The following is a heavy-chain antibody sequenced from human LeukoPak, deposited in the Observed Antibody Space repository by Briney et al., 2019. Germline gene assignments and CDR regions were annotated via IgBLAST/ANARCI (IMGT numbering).Heavy chain of an antibody. V-gene: IGHV3-21*04. CDR3: ARSPPRYDTRFFDY. CDR2: ISSSSSYI. CDR1: GFTFSSYS. Sequence: PGGSLRLSCAASGFTFSSYSMNWVRQAPGKGLEWVSFISSSSSYIYYADSMKGRFTISRDNAKNSLYLQMNSLRAEDTAVYYCARSPPRYDTRFFDYWGQGILVAASS. J-gene: IGHJ4*02. D-gene: IGHD3-22*01.